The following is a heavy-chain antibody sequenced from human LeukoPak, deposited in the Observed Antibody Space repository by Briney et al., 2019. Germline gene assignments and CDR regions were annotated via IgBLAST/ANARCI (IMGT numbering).Heavy chain of an antibody. V-gene: IGHV3-11*06. CDR2: ISSSSSYT. CDR1: GFTFSDYY. Sequence: GGSLRLSCAASGFTFSDYYVSWIRQAPGKGLEWVSYISSSSSYTNYADSVKGRFTISRDNAKNSLYLQMNSLRAEDTAVYYCARSRGYFDWLLSYWGQGTLVTVSS. D-gene: IGHD3-9*01. J-gene: IGHJ4*02. CDR3: ARSRGYFDWLLSY.